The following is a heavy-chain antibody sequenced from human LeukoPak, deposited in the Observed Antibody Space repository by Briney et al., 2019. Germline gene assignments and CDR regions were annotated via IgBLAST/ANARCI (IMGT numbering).Heavy chain of an antibody. D-gene: IGHD5-18*01. Sequence: GGSLRLSCEASGFTFSSYEMNWVRQAPGKGLEWVSYISSSGSTIYYADSVKGRFTISRDNAKNSLYLQMNSLRAEDTAVYYCAREDTAMVRSFDYWGQGTLVTVSS. CDR1: GFTFSSYE. J-gene: IGHJ4*02. V-gene: IGHV3-48*03. CDR2: ISSSGSTI. CDR3: AREDTAMVRSFDY.